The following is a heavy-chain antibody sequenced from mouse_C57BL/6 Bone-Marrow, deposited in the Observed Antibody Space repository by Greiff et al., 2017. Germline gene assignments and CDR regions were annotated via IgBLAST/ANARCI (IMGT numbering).Heavy chain of an antibody. CDR3: TGVLRWAWFAY. J-gene: IGHJ3*01. CDR2: IRNKANNHAT. CDR1: GFTFSDAW. D-gene: IGHD1-1*01. Sequence: EVKLVESGGGLVQPGGSMKLSCAASGFTFSDAWMDWVRQSPEKGLEWVAEIRNKANNHATYYAESVKGRLTISRDDSKSSVYLQMNSLRAEDTGIYYCTGVLRWAWFAYWGQGTLVTVSA. V-gene: IGHV6-6*01.